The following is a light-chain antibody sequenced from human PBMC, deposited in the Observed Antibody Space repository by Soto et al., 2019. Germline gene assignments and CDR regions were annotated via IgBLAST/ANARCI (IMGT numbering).Light chain of an antibody. CDR2: DAS. V-gene: IGKV3-11*01. CDR1: QSIRPS. J-gene: IGKJ5*01. CDR3: QQRNVWPPIT. Sequence: EVVLTQSPATLSLSPGESATXXXXXSQSIRPSLAWYPPTPGQAPRLVIFDASNRANGARARFGGSGSGTDFTLTINSLEPEDFAVYYCQQRNVWPPITFGQGTRLEIK.